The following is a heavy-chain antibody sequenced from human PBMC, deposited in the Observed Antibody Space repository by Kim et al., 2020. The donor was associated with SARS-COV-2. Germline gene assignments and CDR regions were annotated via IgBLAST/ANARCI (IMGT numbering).Heavy chain of an antibody. CDR3: ARGNYHGMDV. V-gene: IGHV3-74*01. Sequence: GGSLRLSCAASGFTFSSYWMHWVRQAPGKGLVWVSRINGDGSSTIYADSVKGRFTISRDNAKNTLYLQMNTLRAEDTALYYCARGNYHGMDVWGQGTTVT. CDR1: GFTFSSYW. CDR2: INGDGSST. J-gene: IGHJ6*02.